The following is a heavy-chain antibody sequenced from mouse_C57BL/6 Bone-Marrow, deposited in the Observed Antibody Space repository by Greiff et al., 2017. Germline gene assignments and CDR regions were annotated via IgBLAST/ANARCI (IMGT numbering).Heavy chain of an antibody. J-gene: IGHJ1*03. CDR3: TKGIGGYFDV. Sequence: QVHVKQSGAELVRPGASVTLSCKASGYTFTDYEMHWVKQTPVHGLEWIGAIDPETGGTAYNQKFKGKAILTADKSSSTAYMELRSLTSEDSAVYYCTKGIGGYFDVWGTGTTVTVSS. CDR2: IDPETGGT. CDR1: GYTFTDYE. V-gene: IGHV1-15*01.